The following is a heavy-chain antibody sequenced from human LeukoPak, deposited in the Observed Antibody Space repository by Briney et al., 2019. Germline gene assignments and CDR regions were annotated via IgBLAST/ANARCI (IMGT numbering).Heavy chain of an antibody. J-gene: IGHJ5*02. CDR2: INHSGST. CDR1: GGSFSGYY. CDR3: ARGGWSSFDP. Sequence: SETLSLTCAVYGGSFSGYYWSWIRQPPGKGLEWIGEINHSGSTNYNPSLKSRVTISVDTSKNQFSLKLSSVTAADTAVYYCARGGWSSFDPWGQGTLVTVSS. D-gene: IGHD3-3*01. V-gene: IGHV4-34*01.